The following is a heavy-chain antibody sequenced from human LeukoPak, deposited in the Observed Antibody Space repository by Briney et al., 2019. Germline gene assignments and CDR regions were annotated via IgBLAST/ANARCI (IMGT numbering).Heavy chain of an antibody. J-gene: IGHJ4*02. D-gene: IGHD3-10*01. Sequence: ASVKVSCKASGYTFTGYYMHWVRQAPGQGLEWMGWINPNSGGTNYAQKFQGRVTMTEDTSTDTAYMELSSLRSEDTAVYYCATGYGSGSSGYWGQGTLVTVSS. V-gene: IGHV1-2*02. CDR2: INPNSGGT. CDR3: ATGYGSGSSGY. CDR1: GYTFTGYY.